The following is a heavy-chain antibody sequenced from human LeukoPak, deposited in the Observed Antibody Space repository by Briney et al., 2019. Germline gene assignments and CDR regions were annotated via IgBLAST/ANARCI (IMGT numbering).Heavy chain of an antibody. D-gene: IGHD2-8*02. V-gene: IGHV3-23*01. CDR3: EKASLGHCTGAFCYHFDC. Sequence: GGSLRLSCAASGFTCSTYAMSWVRQSPGRRLEWVAAISGSNPGTYHADSVKGRFTISRDNSKNTLHLQMRSLRAQDSDIYYCEKASLGHCTGAFCYHFDCWGQGTLVTVSS. J-gene: IGHJ4*02. CDR1: GFTCSTYA. CDR2: ISGSNPGT.